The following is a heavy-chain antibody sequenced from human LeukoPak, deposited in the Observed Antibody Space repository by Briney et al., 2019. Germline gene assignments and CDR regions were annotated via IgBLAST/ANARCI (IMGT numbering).Heavy chain of an antibody. CDR1: GGSISSSSYY. CDR3: TAGRSDYFDF. D-gene: IGHD6-25*01. CDR2: IYYSGST. Sequence: SETLSLTCTVSGGSISSSSYYWGWIRQPPGKGLEWIGSIYYSGSTYYNPSLKSRATISVDTSKNQFSLKLSSVTAADTAVYYCTAGRSDYFDFWGQGTLVTVSS. J-gene: IGHJ4*02. V-gene: IGHV4-39*01.